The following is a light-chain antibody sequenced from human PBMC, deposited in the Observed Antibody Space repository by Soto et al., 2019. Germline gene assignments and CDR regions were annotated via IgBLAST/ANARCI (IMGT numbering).Light chain of an antibody. CDR3: QQYNNWPPWT. Sequence: EIVMTKSPATLSVSPGERATLSCRARQSVSSNLAWYQQKPGQAPRLLIYGASTRATGIPARFSGSGSGTEFTLTISSLQSEDFAVYYCQQYNNWPPWTFGQGTKVDIK. J-gene: IGKJ1*01. CDR1: QSVSSN. CDR2: GAS. V-gene: IGKV3-15*01.